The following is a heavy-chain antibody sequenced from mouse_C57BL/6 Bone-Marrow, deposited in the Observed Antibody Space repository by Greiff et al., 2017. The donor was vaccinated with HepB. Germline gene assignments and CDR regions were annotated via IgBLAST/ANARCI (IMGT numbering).Heavy chain of an antibody. V-gene: IGHV1-82*01. D-gene: IGHD2-5*01. CDR1: GYAFSSSW. CDR2: IYPGDGDT. Sequence: VNLVESGPELVKPGASVKISCKASGYAFSSSWMNWVKQRPGKGLEWIGRIYPGDGDTNYNGKFKGKATLTADKSSSTAYMQLSSLTSEDSAVYFCARGNYSNYAWFAYWGQGTLVTVSA. J-gene: IGHJ3*01. CDR3: ARGNYSNYAWFAY.